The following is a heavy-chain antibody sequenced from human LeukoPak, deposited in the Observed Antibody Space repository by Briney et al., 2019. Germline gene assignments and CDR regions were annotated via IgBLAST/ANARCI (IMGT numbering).Heavy chain of an antibody. CDR2: MDNFGLK. CDR1: GFSVNNNY. J-gene: IGHJ4*02. CDR3: AGGTHYGTGSRPGYLNH. D-gene: IGHD3-10*01. Sequence: PGGSLRLSCAASGFSVNNNYIDWVRQAPGKGLEWVSSMDNFGLKYYRDSVTGRFTISRDSARVMVYLQMNSLRADDTAVYYCAGGTHYGTGSRPGYLNHWGLGTLVTVSS. V-gene: IGHV3-53*01.